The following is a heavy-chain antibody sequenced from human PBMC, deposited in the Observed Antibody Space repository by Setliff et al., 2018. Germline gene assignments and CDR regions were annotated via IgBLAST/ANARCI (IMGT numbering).Heavy chain of an antibody. CDR2: IIPIFGTA. J-gene: IGHJ6*03. CDR3: ASHFLTVMKYYYYMDV. Sequence: SVKVSCKASGGSFSSYAIIWVRQAPGQGLELMGGIIPIFGTANYAQKFQGRVTITADESTSTAYMELSGLTSEDTAVYYCASHFLTVMKYYYYMDVWGKGTTVTVSS. D-gene: IGHD5-18*01. V-gene: IGHV1-69*13. CDR1: GGSFSSYA.